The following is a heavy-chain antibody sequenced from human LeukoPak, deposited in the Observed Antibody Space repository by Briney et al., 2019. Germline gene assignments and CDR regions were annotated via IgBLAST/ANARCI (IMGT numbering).Heavy chain of an antibody. J-gene: IGHJ6*03. D-gene: IGHD6-13*01. CDR1: GFTFSNYA. V-gene: IGHV3-23*01. Sequence: GGSLRLSCAASGFTFSNYAMSWVRQAPGKGLEWVSGISGSGDSTYYVDSVKGRCTISRDNSKNTLYLQMNSLKTEDTAVYYCTTGYSSSWYVPYYYYYMDVWGKGTTVTVSS. CDR3: TTGYSSSWYVPYYYYYMDV. CDR2: ISGSGDST.